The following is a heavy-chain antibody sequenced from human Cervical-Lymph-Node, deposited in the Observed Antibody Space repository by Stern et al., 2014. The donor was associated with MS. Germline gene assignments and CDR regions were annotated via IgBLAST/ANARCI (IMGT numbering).Heavy chain of an antibody. CDR1: GYTFTSYA. Sequence: VQLVQSGAEVKKPGASVKVSCKASGYTFTSYAMHWVRQAPGQRLEWMGWINAGNGNTKYSQKFQGRVTITRDTSASTAYMELSSLRSEDTAVYYCARYYYDSSGYSVPFDYWGQGTLVTVSS. CDR3: ARYYYDSSGYSVPFDY. CDR2: INAGNGNT. D-gene: IGHD3-22*01. V-gene: IGHV1-3*01. J-gene: IGHJ4*02.